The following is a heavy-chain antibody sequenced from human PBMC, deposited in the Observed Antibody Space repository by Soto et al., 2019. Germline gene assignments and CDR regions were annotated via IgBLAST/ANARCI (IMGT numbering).Heavy chain of an antibody. D-gene: IGHD2-21*02. CDR1: GGSVSSGSYT. V-gene: IGHV4-61*10. J-gene: IGHJ4*02. Sequence: SETLSLTCTVSGGSVSSGSYTWSWVRQPANKGLEWIGRVFSSVSATYNPSLKSRVSISMDTPENRISLKLDSVTAADAGVYFCARDGMTTGDTWGPGTLVTVSS. CDR3: ARDGMTTGDT. CDR2: VFSSVSA.